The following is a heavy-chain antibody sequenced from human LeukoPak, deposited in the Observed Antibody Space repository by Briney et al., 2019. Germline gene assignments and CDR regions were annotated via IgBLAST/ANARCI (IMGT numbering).Heavy chain of an antibody. J-gene: IGHJ6*03. CDR1: GYSISSGYY. Sequence: SETLSLTCTVSGYSISSGYYWGWIRQPPGKGLEWIGSIYHSGSTYYNPSLKSRVTISVDTSKNQFSLKLSSVTAADTAVYYCARVWLGSWESAYYYYYMDVWGKGTTVTVSS. V-gene: IGHV4-38-2*02. CDR3: ARVWLGSWESAYYYYYMDV. D-gene: IGHD6-13*01. CDR2: IYHSGST.